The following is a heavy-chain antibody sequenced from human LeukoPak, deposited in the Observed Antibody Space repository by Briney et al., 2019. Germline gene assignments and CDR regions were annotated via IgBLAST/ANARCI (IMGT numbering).Heavy chain of an antibody. V-gene: IGHV3-7*01. CDR1: GFTFSSFW. CDR2: IRQDGSQK. Sequence: GGTLRLSCAASGFTFSSFWMSWVRQAPGRGLEWVATIRQDGSQKYYLDSVKGRFTISRDDAKNSLYLQMNSLRAEDTAVYYCARESDHSVSQVDFDLWGQGTMVTVSS. CDR3: ARESDHSVSQVDFDL. D-gene: IGHD1-14*01. J-gene: IGHJ3*01.